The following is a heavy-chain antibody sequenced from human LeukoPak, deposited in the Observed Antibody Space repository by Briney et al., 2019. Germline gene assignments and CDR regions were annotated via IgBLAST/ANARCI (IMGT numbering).Heavy chain of an antibody. D-gene: IGHD6-6*01. CDR1: GFTFSSYA. J-gene: IGHJ4*02. V-gene: IGHV3-23*01. CDR3: AKTRAPWPYYFDY. Sequence: GGSLRLSCAASGFTFSSYAMSWVRQAPGKGLEWVSAISGSGGSTYYADSVKGRFTISRDNSKNTLYLQMDSLRAEDTAVYYCAKTRAPWPYYFDYWGQGTLVTVSS. CDR2: ISGSGGST.